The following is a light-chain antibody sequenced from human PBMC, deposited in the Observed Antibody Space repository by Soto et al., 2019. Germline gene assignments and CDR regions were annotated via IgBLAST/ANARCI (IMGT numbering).Light chain of an antibody. CDR2: EVF. CDR1: SSDIGAFDY. V-gene: IGLV2-14*01. J-gene: IGLJ1*01. CDR3: SSFSTGDTLV. Sequence: QSALTQPASVSGSPGQSITISCTGTSSDIGAFDYVSWYQQHPGKAPKLIIYEVFHRPSGVSSRFSGSKSDNTASLTISGLQTEDESEYYCSSFSTGDTLVFGSGTKVTVL.